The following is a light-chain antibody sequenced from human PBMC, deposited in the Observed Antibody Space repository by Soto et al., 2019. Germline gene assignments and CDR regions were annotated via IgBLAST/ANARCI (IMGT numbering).Light chain of an antibody. CDR1: QSVSSN. V-gene: IGKV3-15*01. CDR3: PQYNTWPPIT. CDR2: GAS. J-gene: IGKJ2*01. Sequence: EIVMTQSPATLSVSPGERATLSCRASQSVSSNLAWYQQKPGQAPRLLIYGASTRATGIPARFSGSGSGTEFTLHISSLQSEDFAVYYCPQYNTWPPITFGQGTKLEIK.